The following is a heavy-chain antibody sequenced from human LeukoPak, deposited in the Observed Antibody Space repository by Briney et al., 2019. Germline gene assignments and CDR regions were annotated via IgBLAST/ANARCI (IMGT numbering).Heavy chain of an antibody. Sequence: PGGSLRLSCAASGFTFSSYDMHWVRQGTGRGLEWVSGIDTAGGTYFPGSVKGRFTISRENAKNSLYLQVNSLRVGDTAMYFCARRSHGLGSYSDAFDIWGQGTMVTVSS. V-gene: IGHV3-13*04. J-gene: IGHJ3*02. CDR3: ARRSHGLGSYSDAFDI. D-gene: IGHD3-10*01. CDR2: IDTAGGT. CDR1: GFTFSSYD.